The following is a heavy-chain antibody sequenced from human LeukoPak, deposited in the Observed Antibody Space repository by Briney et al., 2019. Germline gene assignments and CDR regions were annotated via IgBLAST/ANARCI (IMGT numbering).Heavy chain of an antibody. CDR1: GGSISSGDYY. V-gene: IGHV4-30-4*08. D-gene: IGHD6-6*01. CDR3: ARTAEYSTIYFDL. J-gene: IGHJ2*01. CDR2: IYYSGST. Sequence: SETLSLTCTVSGGSISSGDYYWSWIRQPPGKGLEWIGYIYYSGSTYYNPSLKSRVTISVDTSENQFSLKLSSVTAADTAVYYCARTAEYSTIYFDLWGRGTLVTVSS.